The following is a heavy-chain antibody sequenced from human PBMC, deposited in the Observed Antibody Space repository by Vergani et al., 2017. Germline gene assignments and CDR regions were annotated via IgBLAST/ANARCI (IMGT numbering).Heavy chain of an antibody. CDR1: GYSFTSYW. CDR2: IYPGDSDT. D-gene: IGHD2-21*02. CDR3: ARHDVPKSDAKLEKGGGYYCYYGMDV. V-gene: IGHV5-51*01. Sequence: EVQLVQSGAEVKKPGESLKISCKGSGYSFTSYWIGWVRQMPGKGLEWMGIIYPGDSDTRYSPSFQGQVTISADKSISTGYLQWSSLKASDTAMYYCARHDVPKSDAKLEKGGGYYCYYGMDVWGQGTTVTVSS. J-gene: IGHJ6*02.